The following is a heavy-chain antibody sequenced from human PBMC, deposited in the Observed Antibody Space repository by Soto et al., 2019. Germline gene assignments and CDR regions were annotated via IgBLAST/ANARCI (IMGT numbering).Heavy chain of an antibody. CDR3: VKGVRQWVVTSDVNY. CDR2: VSHDGRNT. D-gene: IGHD6-19*01. CDR1: GVTFSDYA. V-gene: IGHV3-30*18. J-gene: IGHJ4*02. Sequence: VPLVESGGGVVQPGRSLRLSCAASGVTFSDYAMHWVRQAPGEGLEWVAVVSHDGRNTHYADSVKGRFTISRDSSTNTGPMETTSPSAEDTAVNYCVKGVRQWVVTSDVNYWGQGALVTVSS.